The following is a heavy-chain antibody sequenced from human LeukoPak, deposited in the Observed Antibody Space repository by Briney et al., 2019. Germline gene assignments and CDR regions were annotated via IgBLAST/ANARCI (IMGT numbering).Heavy chain of an antibody. J-gene: IGHJ4*02. Sequence: GGSLRLSCAASGFTFSSYAMSWVRQAPGKGLEWVSAISGSGGSTYCADSVKGRFTISRDNSKNTLFLQMNSLRAEDTAVYYCAKVSSSSWGIFDYWGQGTLVTVSS. CDR1: GFTFSSYA. CDR2: ISGSGGST. D-gene: IGHD6-13*01. V-gene: IGHV3-23*01. CDR3: AKVSSSSWGIFDY.